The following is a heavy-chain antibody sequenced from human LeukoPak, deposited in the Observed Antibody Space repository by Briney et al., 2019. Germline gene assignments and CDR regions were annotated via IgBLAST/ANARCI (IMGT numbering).Heavy chain of an antibody. D-gene: IGHD3-22*01. CDR3: AKDGPYYYDSSGYPSSTFDY. Sequence: PGGSLRLSCAASGFTFSSYGMHWVRQAPGKGLEWVAVISYDGSSKYYADSVKGRFTISRDNSKNTLYLQMNSLRAEDTAVYYCAKDGPYYYDSSGYPSSTFDYWGQGTLVTVSS. CDR2: ISYDGSSK. CDR1: GFTFSSYG. J-gene: IGHJ4*02. V-gene: IGHV3-30*18.